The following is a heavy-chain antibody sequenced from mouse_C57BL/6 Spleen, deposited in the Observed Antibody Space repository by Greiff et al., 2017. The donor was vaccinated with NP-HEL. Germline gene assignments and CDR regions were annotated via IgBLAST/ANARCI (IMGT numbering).Heavy chain of an antibody. CDR1: GYTFTSYW. CDR2: IDPSDSET. Sequence: VQLQQPGAELVRPGSSVKLSCKASGYTFTSYWMHWVKQRPIQGLEWIGNIDPSDSETHYNQKFKDKATLTVDKSSSTAYMQLSSLTSEDSAVYYCARRGGGYLDYWGQGTTLTVSS. CDR3: ARRGGGYLDY. J-gene: IGHJ2*01. D-gene: IGHD1-1*02. V-gene: IGHV1-52*01.